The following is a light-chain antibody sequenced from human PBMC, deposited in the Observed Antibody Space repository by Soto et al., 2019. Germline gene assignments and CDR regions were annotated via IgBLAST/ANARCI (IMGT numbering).Light chain of an antibody. CDR2: GVR. CDR1: SSDVGDYNS. J-gene: IGLJ1*01. CDR3: SSYAGSNAYV. V-gene: IGLV2-8*01. Sequence: QSALTQPPSASGSPGQSVTISCTGTSSDVGDYNSVSWYQQYPGKAPKVIIYGVRKRPSGVPDRFSGSKSGNTASLTVSGLQAEDEADYYCSSYAGSNAYVFGTGTKVTV.